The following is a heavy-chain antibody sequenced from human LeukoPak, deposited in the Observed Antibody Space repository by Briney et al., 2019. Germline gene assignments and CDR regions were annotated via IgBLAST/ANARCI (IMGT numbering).Heavy chain of an antibody. Sequence: SETLSLTCTVSGGSISSYYWSWIRQPPGKGLEWIEYIYYSGSTNYNPSLKSRVTISVDTSKNQFSLKLSSVTAADTAVYYCARGPIWTAAAVRGNYYYMDVWGKGTTVTVSS. D-gene: IGHD6-13*01. CDR2: IYYSGST. J-gene: IGHJ6*03. CDR1: GGSISSYY. V-gene: IGHV4-59*01. CDR3: ARGPIWTAAAVRGNYYYMDV.